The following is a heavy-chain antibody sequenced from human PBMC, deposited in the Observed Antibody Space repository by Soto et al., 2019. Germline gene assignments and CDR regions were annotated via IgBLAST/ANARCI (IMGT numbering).Heavy chain of an antibody. D-gene: IGHD3-16*01. V-gene: IGHV3-30*18. CDR1: GFTFSSYG. CDR2: ISYDGSNK. J-gene: IGHJ6*03. CDR3: EKGAYDYIYYMDV. Sequence: QVQLVESGGGVVQPGRSLRLSCAASGFTFSSYGMHWVRQAPGKGLEWVAVISYDGSNKYYADSVKGRFTTSRDNSKNTLYLQMNSLRAEDTAVYYCEKGAYDYIYYMDVWGKGTTVTVSS.